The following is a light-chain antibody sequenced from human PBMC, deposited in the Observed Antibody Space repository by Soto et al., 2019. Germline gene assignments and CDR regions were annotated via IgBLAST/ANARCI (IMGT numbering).Light chain of an antibody. CDR2: DNN. V-gene: IGLV1-51*01. Sequence: QSVLTQPPSVSAAPGQKVTISCSGSSSNIGNNYVAWYQQLPGTAPKLLIYDNNKRPSGIPERFSGSKSGTAATLDITGLQTGDEAVYYCGTWGVSEGVFGGGTKRTVL. J-gene: IGLJ2*01. CDR1: SSNIGNNY. CDR3: GTWGVSEGV.